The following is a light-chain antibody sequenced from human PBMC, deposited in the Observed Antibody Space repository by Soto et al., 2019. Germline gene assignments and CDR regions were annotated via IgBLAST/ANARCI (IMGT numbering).Light chain of an antibody. J-gene: IGKJ5*01. CDR2: GAS. CDR3: QHYGISLSIT. CDR1: QSISSNY. V-gene: IGKV3-20*01. Sequence: EIVLTQSPGTLSLSPGERATISCGARQSISSNYLAWYQQKPGQAPRLLIYGASSRATGIPDRFSGSGSGTDFTLTISRLEPEDCAVYYCQHYGISLSITFGQGTRLEIK.